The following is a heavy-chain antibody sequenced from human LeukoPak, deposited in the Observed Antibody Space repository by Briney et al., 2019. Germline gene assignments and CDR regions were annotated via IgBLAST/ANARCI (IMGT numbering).Heavy chain of an antibody. J-gene: IGHJ4*02. CDR3: ARVFGSGAVAAYFDY. Sequence: GGSLRLSCAASGFTVSTNYMSWVRQAPGKGLEWVSVIYSGGNTYYADSVEGRFTISRDNSKNTLYLQMNSLRAEDTAVYYCARVFGSGAVAAYFDYWGQGTLVTVSS. D-gene: IGHD6-19*01. CDR2: IYSGGNT. V-gene: IGHV3-53*01. CDR1: GFTVSTNY.